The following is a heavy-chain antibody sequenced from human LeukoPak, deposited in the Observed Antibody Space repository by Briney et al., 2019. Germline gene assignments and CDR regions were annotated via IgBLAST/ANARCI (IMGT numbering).Heavy chain of an antibody. D-gene: IGHD6-19*01. J-gene: IGHJ4*02. Sequence: GESLKISCKGSGYSFTSYWIGWVRQMPGKALRGMGIIYPGDSDTRYSPSFQGQVTISADKSISTAYLQWSSLEASDTAMYYCARRGPLADAFDYWGQGTLVTVSS. CDR2: IYPGDSDT. V-gene: IGHV5-51*01. CDR3: ARRGPLADAFDY. CDR1: GYSFTSYW.